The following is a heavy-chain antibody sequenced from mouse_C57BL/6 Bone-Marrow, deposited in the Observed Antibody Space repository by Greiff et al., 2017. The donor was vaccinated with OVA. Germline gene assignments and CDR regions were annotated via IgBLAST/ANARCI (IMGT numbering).Heavy chain of an antibody. Sequence: QVQLQQSGPELVRPGVSVKISCKGSGYTFTDYAMHWVKQSHAKSLEWIGVISTYYGDASYNQKFKGKATLTADKSSSTAYMQLSSLTSEDSSVYLCARGWRAWFAYWGQGTLVTVSA. CDR2: ISTYYGDA. J-gene: IGHJ3*01. D-gene: IGHD1-1*02. CDR3: ARGWRAWFAY. CDR1: GYTFTDYA. V-gene: IGHV1-67*01.